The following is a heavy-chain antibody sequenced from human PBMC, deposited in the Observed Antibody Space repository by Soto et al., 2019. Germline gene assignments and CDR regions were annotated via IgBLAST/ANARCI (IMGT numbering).Heavy chain of an antibody. J-gene: IGHJ4*02. CDR3: AREGVDDILTFFDY. CDR2: IYTSGST. D-gene: IGHD3-9*01. CDR1: GGSISSYY. V-gene: IGHV4-4*07. Sequence: SETLSLTCTVSGGSISSYYWSWIRQPAGKGLEWIGRIYTSGSTNYNPSLKSRVTMSVDTSKNQFSLKLSSVTAADTAVYYCAREGVDDILTFFDYWGQGTLVTVSS.